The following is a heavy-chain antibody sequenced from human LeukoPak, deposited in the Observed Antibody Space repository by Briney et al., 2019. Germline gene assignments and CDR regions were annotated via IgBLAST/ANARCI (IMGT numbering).Heavy chain of an antibody. CDR1: GFTFDDYA. CDR3: GKDYGWRRTMASNYYYGVDV. Sequence: HPGGSLRLSCAASGFTFDDYAMHWVRQAPGRGLEWVSGISWNSDNIGYADSVKGRFTISRDNAKNSLYLQMNSLTAEDTAFYYCGKDYGWRRTMASNYYYGVDVWGQGTTVTVSS. V-gene: IGHV3-9*01. J-gene: IGHJ6*02. D-gene: IGHD3-10*01. CDR2: ISWNSDNI.